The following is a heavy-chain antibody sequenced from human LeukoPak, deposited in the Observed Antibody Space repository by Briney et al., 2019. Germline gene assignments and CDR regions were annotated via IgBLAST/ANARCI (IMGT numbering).Heavy chain of an antibody. V-gene: IGHV4-59*11. CDR2: IYYSGST. CDR3: ARLYYYDSSGYYCAVNAFDI. Sequence: SETLSLTCTVSGGSISSHYWSWIRQPPGKGLEWIGYIYYSGSTNYNPSLKSRVTISVDTSKNQFSLKLSSVTAADTAVYYCARLYYYDSSGYYCAVNAFDIWGQGTMVTVSS. D-gene: IGHD3-22*01. CDR1: GGSISSHY. J-gene: IGHJ3*02.